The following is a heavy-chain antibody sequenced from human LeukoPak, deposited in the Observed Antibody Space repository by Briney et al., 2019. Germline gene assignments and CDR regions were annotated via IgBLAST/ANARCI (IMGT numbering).Heavy chain of an antibody. Sequence: GGSLRLSCAASGFTFSTYAMSWVRQAPRKGLEWVSHFGGSGGTIYYADSVKGRFTISRDNSKNTLYLQMNSLRAEDTAVYYCAKSDCGGDCHLLDYWGQGTLVTVSS. CDR2: FGGSGGTI. D-gene: IGHD2-21*02. CDR3: AKSDCGGDCHLLDY. J-gene: IGHJ4*02. V-gene: IGHV3-23*01. CDR1: GFTFSTYA.